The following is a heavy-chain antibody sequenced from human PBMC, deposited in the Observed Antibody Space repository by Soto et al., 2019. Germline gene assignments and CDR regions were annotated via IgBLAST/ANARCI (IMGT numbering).Heavy chain of an antibody. D-gene: IGHD3-10*01. J-gene: IGHJ4*02. Sequence: QVQLVESGGGVVQPGRSLRLSCAASGFSFSSYGMHWVRQAPGKGLEWVAIIWYDGSNKYYADSVKGRFTISRDNSKNTLYVQMNSLRAEDTAVYYCARDGGYGSGSREDYWGQGTLVTVSS. CDR1: GFSFSSYG. V-gene: IGHV3-33*01. CDR2: IWYDGSNK. CDR3: ARDGGYGSGSREDY.